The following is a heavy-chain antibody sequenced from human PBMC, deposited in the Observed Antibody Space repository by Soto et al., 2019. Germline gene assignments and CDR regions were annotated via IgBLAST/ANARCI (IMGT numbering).Heavy chain of an antibody. CDR1: GFTFSSHW. D-gene: IGHD3-16*01. CDR2: VKGDGSIT. J-gene: IGHJ4*02. V-gene: IGHV3-74*01. Sequence: GGSLRLSCSTSGFTFSSHWMTWVRQAPGEGLVWVSQVKGDGSITFYADSVKGRFSISRDNAKNALYLQMNSLRGEDTAIYYCARNFNWAFDYWGQGALVTVS. CDR3: ARNFNWAFDY.